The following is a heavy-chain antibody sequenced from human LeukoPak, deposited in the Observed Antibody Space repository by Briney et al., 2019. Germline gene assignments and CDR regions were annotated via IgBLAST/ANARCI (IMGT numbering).Heavy chain of an antibody. D-gene: IGHD3-3*01. Sequence: GGSLRLSCAASGFSFSSYGMHWVRQAPGKGLEWVALTSYDGSNKYYGDSVKGRFTISRDNSKNTLYLQMNSLRAQDTAVYYCAKMPGDFWSAFYHYFDFWGQGTLVTVSS. CDR1: GFSFSSYG. V-gene: IGHV3-30*18. CDR2: TSYDGSNK. J-gene: IGHJ4*02. CDR3: AKMPGDFWSAFYHYFDF.